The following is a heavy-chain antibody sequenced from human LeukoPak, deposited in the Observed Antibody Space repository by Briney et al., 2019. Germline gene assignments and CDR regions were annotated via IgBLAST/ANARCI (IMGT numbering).Heavy chain of an antibody. CDR3: ARVRITIFGVGPYYYYHYMDV. Sequence: SETLSLTCAVYGGSFSGYYWSWIRQPPGKGLEWIGEINHSGSTNYNPSLKRRVTISVDTSKNQFSLKLSSVTAADTAVYYCARVRITIFGVGPYYYYHYMDVWGKGTTVTVSS. D-gene: IGHD3-3*01. CDR2: INHSGST. CDR1: GGSFSGYY. J-gene: IGHJ6*03. V-gene: IGHV4-34*01.